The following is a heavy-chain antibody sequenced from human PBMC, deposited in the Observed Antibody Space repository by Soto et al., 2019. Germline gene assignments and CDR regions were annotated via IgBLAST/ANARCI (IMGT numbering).Heavy chain of an antibody. CDR3: ARGSIAVAESWVDY. D-gene: IGHD6-19*01. Sequence: QVQLQQWGAGLLKPSETLSLTCAVYGGSFSGYYWSWIRQPPGKGLEWIGEINHSGSTNYNPSLQSLVTISVDPSKSLFALKLSSVTAADTAVYYCARGSIAVAESWVDYWGQGTLVTVSS. V-gene: IGHV4-34*01. CDR2: INHSGST. J-gene: IGHJ4*02. CDR1: GGSFSGYY.